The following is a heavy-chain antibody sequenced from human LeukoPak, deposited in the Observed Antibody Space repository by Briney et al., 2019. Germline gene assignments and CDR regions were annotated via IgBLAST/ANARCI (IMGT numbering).Heavy chain of an antibody. V-gene: IGHV1-18*01. D-gene: IGHD2-15*01. Sequence: PGASVKVSCKASGYSFTSYGISWVRQAPGQGLEGMGWISAYNGNTNYAQKLQGRVTMTTDTSTSTAYMELRRLRSDDTAVYYCASSYCSGGSCYVDDAFDIWGQGTMVTVSS. J-gene: IGHJ3*02. CDR2: ISAYNGNT. CDR3: ASSYCSGGSCYVDDAFDI. CDR1: GYSFTSYG.